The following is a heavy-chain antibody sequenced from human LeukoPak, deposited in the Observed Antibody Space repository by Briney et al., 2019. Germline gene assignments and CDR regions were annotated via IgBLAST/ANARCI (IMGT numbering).Heavy chain of an antibody. J-gene: IGHJ4*02. CDR1: GFAFSSYS. D-gene: IGHD2-2*01. CDR3: ARGPSSQFRTDY. V-gene: IGHV3-48*01. Sequence: GGSLRLSCAVSGFAFSSYSLNWVRQAPGKGLEWVSYIGTSSSRIYYADSVKGRFTISRDNAKNSLYLQMNGLRAEDTAVYYCARGPSSQFRTDYWGQGTLVTVSS. CDR2: IGTSSSRI.